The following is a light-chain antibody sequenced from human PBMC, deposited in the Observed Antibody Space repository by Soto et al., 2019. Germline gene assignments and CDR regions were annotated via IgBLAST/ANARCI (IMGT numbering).Light chain of an antibody. CDR1: QSVGSG. J-gene: IGKJ1*01. CDR3: QQYNNRPRT. Sequence: IVMTQSPATLSVSPGERATLSCRASQSVGSGLSWYQQKPDQAPRLLIYGASTRATGIPARFSGSGSGTDFTLTISRLEPEDFAVYYCQQYNNRPRTFGQGTKVDIK. CDR2: GAS. V-gene: IGKV3-15*01.